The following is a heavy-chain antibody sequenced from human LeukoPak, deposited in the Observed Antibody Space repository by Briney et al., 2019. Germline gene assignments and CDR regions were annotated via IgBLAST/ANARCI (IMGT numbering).Heavy chain of an antibody. V-gene: IGHV4-34*10. CDR3: ARYLRIEGKYYFDY. CDR2: INHSGST. J-gene: IGHJ4*02. Sequence: PSETLSLTCAVYGGSFSGYYWSWIRQPPGKGLEWIGEINHSGSTNYNPSLKSRITMSVDTSKNQFSLKLTSVTAADTAVYYCARYLRIEGKYYFDYWGQGTLVTVSS. CDR1: GGSFSGYY. D-gene: IGHD1-26*01.